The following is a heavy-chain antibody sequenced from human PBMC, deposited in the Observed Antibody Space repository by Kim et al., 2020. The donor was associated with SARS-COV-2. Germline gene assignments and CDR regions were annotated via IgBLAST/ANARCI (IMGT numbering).Heavy chain of an antibody. D-gene: IGHD2-15*01. V-gene: IGHV3-33*08. J-gene: IGHJ4*02. CDR1: GLTFSSYG. CDR2: IWYDGSNK. CDR3: ARGTPVYCTGGSCYAINY. Sequence: GGSLRLSCTASGLTFSSYGMHWVRQAPGKGLEWVALIWYDGSNKYYADSVKGRFTISRDNSKNTLFLQLNSLRVEDTAVYYCARGTPVYCTGGSCYAINYCGEGALVTISS.